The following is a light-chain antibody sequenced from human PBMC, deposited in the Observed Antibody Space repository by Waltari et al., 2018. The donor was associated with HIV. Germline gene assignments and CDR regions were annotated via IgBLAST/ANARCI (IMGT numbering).Light chain of an antibody. Sequence: QSVLTQPPSESGTPGQLVTISCSGVSYNIGSNSVHWYQQLPGTAPRLLLYSTNQRPSRVPDRFSGSKSGTSASLAISGLQSEDEADYYCATWDDTLNGVIFGGGTKLTVL. CDR3: ATWDDTLNGVI. V-gene: IGLV1-44*01. J-gene: IGLJ2*01. CDR1: SYNIGSNS. CDR2: STN.